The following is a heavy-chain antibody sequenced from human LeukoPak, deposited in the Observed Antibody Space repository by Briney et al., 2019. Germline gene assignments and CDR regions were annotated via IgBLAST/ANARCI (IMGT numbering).Heavy chain of an antibody. V-gene: IGHV3-23*01. J-gene: IGHJ4*02. Sequence: PGGSLRLSCAASGFTLSNYAMSWVRQAPGRGLEYVLGISGSGDNTYYADSVMGRFTVSRDNSKNTLSLQMHSLRAEDTATYYCAKDLTSPFYPNYFDCRGQGTLVTVSS. D-gene: IGHD4-11*01. CDR1: GFTLSNYA. CDR2: ISGSGDNT. CDR3: AKDLTSPFYPNYFDC.